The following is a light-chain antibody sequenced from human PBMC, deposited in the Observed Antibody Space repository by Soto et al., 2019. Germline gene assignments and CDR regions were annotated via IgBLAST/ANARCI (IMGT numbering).Light chain of an antibody. CDR2: AAS. V-gene: IGKV1-5*01. J-gene: IGKJ2*01. Sequence: DIQMTQSPSTLSASVGDRVTITCRASQSISQWLAWYQQEAGKAPKLLIYAASTLESGVPSRFSSSASGTIFALAVCNLQHHDSAIYYCQQYSSHFSTFGQGTKLEI. CDR3: QQYSSHFST. CDR1: QSISQW.